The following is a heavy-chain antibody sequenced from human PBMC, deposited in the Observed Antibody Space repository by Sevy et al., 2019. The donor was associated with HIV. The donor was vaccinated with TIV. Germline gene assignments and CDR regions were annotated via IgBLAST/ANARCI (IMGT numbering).Heavy chain of an antibody. J-gene: IGHJ4*02. Sequence: GGSLRLSCAASGFTFGNYWMTWVRQAPGKGLEWVANIKPDGSQKYYVDSLKGRFTISRDNAKNSLYLQMGSLTDEDTAVYYCARDRRVEYGGSDYWGQGALVTVSS. CDR3: ARDRRVEYGGSDY. V-gene: IGHV3-7*03. CDR2: IKPDGSQK. D-gene: IGHD3-10*01. CDR1: GFTFGNYW.